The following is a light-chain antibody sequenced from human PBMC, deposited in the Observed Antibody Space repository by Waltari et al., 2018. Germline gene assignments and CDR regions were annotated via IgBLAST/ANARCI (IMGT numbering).Light chain of an antibody. CDR3: MQLTQWPWT. Sequence: DVVMTQSPLSLPVTLGQPASISCRSSQSLVHSGGDTYLNWFQQRPGQSPRRLIYTVSNRDSGVPDRFSGSGSGTDFTLKISRVEAEDVGDYYCMQLTQWPWTFGQGTKVEIK. J-gene: IGKJ1*01. V-gene: IGKV2-30*02. CDR2: TVS. CDR1: QSLVHSGGDTY.